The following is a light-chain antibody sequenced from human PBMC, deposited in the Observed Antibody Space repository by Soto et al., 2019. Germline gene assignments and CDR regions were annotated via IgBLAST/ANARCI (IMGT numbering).Light chain of an antibody. CDR1: QSISSY. V-gene: IGKV3-11*01. CDR2: DTS. CDR3: QQRSSWPLT. J-gene: IGKJ4*01. Sequence: EIVLTQSPATLSLSPGERATLSCRASQSISSYLVWYQQKPGQAPRLLIYDTSNRATGIPARFSGSGSGTDFTLTISSLEPEDFAVYYCQQRSSWPLTFGWGTKVDIK.